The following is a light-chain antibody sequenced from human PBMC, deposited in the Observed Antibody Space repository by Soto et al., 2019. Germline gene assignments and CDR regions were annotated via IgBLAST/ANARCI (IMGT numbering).Light chain of an antibody. CDR1: SSDVGGHNY. CDR3: SSYADSSNLV. CDR2: DVT. Sequence: QSVLTQPPSASGSPGQSVTISCTGTSSDVGGHNYVSWYQQYPGRAPKLMVYDVTKRPSGVPDRFSGSRSGNTASLTVSGLQAEDEADYYCSSYADSSNLVFGGGTKLTVL. V-gene: IGLV2-8*01. J-gene: IGLJ2*01.